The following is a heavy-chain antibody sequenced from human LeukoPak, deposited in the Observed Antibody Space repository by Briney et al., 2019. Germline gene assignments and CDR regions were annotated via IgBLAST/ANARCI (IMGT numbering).Heavy chain of an antibody. Sequence: GGSLRLSCAASGFTFSSYSMNWVRQAPGKGLEWVSSISSSSSYIYYADSVKGRFTISRDNAKNSLYLQMNSLRAEDTAVYYCARIDPRVVGDLYYFDYWGQGTLVTVSS. J-gene: IGHJ4*02. CDR3: ARIDPRVVGDLYYFDY. V-gene: IGHV3-21*01. D-gene: IGHD2-21*02. CDR1: GFTFSSYS. CDR2: ISSSSSYI.